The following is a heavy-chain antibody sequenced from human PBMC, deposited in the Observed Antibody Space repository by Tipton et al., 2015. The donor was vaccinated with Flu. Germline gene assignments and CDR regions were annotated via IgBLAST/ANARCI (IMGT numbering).Heavy chain of an antibody. V-gene: IGHV4-38-2*01. D-gene: IGHD3-22*01. J-gene: IGHJ4*02. CDR2: IYHSGST. Sequence: TLSLTCAVSGYSISSGYYWGWIRQPPGKGLEWIGSIYHSGSTYYNPSLKSRVTISVDTPKNQFSLKLSSVTAADTAVYYCAGQRLILDDSSGYYDYWSQGTLVTVSS. CDR3: AGQRLILDDSSGYYDY. CDR1: GYSISSGYY.